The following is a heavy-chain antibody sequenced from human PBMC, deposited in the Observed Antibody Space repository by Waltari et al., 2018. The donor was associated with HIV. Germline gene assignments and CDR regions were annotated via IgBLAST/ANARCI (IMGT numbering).Heavy chain of an antibody. CDR2: IRGSGDST. Sequence: EVQLLDSGGGLVQPGGSLRLSCAASGFSFSSSAMSWVRQAPGKGLEWVSVIRGSGDSTFYADSVKGRFTISRDDSKNTLYLQMNSLSAEDTAVYYCAKASSASCYASLHYWGQGTLVTVSS. CDR1: GFSFSSSA. D-gene: IGHD2-2*01. J-gene: IGHJ4*02. CDR3: AKASSASCYASLHY. V-gene: IGHV3-23*01.